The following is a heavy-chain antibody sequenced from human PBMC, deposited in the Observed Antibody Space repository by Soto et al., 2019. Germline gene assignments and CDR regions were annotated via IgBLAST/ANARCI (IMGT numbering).Heavy chain of an antibody. CDR2: IYYSGST. J-gene: IGHJ4*02. CDR3: ARLGVTPNFDY. D-gene: IGHD3-3*01. CDR1: GGSISSSSYY. V-gene: IGHV4-39*01. Sequence: TSETLSLTCTVSGGSISSSSYYWGWIRQPPGKGLEWIGSIYYSGSTYYNPSLKSRVTISVDTSKNQFSLKLSSVTAADTTVYYCARLGVTPNFDYWGQGTLVTVSS.